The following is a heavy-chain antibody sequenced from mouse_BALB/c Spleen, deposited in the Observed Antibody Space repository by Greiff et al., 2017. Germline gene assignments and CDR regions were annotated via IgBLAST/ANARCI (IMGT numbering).Heavy chain of an antibody. V-gene: IGHV5-12-2*01. D-gene: IGHD2-1*01. CDR1: GFTFSSYT. Sequence: DVKLVESGGGLVQPGGSLKLSCAASGFTFSSYTMSWVRQTPEKRLEWVAYISNGGGSTYFPDTVKGRFTISRDNAKNTLYLQMSSLKSEDTAMYYCARGGNQAWFAYWGQGTLVTVSA. J-gene: IGHJ3*01. CDR2: ISNGGGST. CDR3: ARGGNQAWFAY.